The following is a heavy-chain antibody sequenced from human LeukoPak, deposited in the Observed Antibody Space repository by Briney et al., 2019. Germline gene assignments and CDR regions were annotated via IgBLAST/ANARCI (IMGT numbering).Heavy chain of an antibody. CDR1: GYTFTSYD. V-gene: IGHV1-8*01. Sequence: ASVKVSCKASGYTFTSYDNNWVRQATGQGLEWMGWMNPNSGNTGYAQKFQGRVTMTRNTSISTAYMELSSLRSEDTAVYYCARDDSSGYYLGLYNWFDPWGQGTLVTVSS. D-gene: IGHD3-22*01. CDR3: ARDDSSGYYLGLYNWFDP. J-gene: IGHJ5*02. CDR2: MNPNSGNT.